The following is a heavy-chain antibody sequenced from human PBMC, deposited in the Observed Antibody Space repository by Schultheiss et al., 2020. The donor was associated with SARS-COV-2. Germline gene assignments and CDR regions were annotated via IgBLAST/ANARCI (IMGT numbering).Heavy chain of an antibody. D-gene: IGHD3-3*01. CDR1: GYTFTGYY. J-gene: IGHJ6*02. CDR2: INPNSGGT. CDR3: ARDSRGDEWFTPIPYYYYYGMDV. Sequence: ASVKVSCKASGYTFTGYYMHWVRQAPGQGLEWMGWINPNSGGTSYAQKFQGRVTMTRDTSTSTVYMELSSLRSEDTAVYYCARDSRGDEWFTPIPYYYYYGMDVWGQGTTVTVSS. V-gene: IGHV1-2*02.